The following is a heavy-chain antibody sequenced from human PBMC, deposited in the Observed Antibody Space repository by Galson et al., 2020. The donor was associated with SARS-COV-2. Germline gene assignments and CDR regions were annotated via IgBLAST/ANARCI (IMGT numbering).Heavy chain of an antibody. J-gene: IGHJ4*02. Sequence: SLKISCTASGFTFGDYAMSWFRPAPGKGLEWVGFIRSKAYGGTTEYAASVKGRFTIARADSKSIAYLQMNSLKTDDTAVYYCTSDIYDDVWGGHRGGDYWGQGTVVTVSS. V-gene: IGHV3-49*03. CDR2: IRSKAYGGTT. D-gene: IGHD3-16*01. CDR1: GFTFGDYA. CDR3: TSDIYDDVWGGHRGGDY.